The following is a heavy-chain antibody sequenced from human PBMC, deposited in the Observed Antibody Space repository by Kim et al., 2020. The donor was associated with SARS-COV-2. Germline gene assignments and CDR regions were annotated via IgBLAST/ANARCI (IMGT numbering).Heavy chain of an antibody. CDR1: GYTFTSYA. J-gene: IGHJ3*02. CDR3: ARGQSGVVPSVPDAIDS. Sequence: ASVKVSCKASGYTFTSYAIHWVRQAPGQGLEWMGRINAINGNTTYSQKFQGRVTITRDTSTNTAYMELRSLRSEDTAVYYCARGQSGVVPSVPDAIDSRG. CDR2: INAINGNT. D-gene: IGHD2-2*01. V-gene: IGHV1-3*01.